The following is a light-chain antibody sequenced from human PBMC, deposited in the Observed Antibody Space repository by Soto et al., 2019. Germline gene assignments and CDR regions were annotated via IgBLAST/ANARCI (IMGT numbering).Light chain of an antibody. CDR2: DVS. Sequence: QSALTHPASVYWSTGQSIAISCTGTSSDVGAFNYVSWYQQHPGKAPKFMIFDVSSRPSGVSDRFSGSKSGNTASLTISGLQTEDEADYYCASYTTSTTYVFGTGTKVTVL. CDR3: ASYTTSTTYV. J-gene: IGLJ1*01. V-gene: IGLV2-14*03. CDR1: SSDVGAFNY.